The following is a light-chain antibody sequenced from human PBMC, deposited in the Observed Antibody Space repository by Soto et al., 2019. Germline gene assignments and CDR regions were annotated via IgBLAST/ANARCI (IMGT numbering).Light chain of an antibody. CDR3: QQYDNLPLT. V-gene: IGKV1-33*01. J-gene: IGKJ4*01. Sequence: DIPITQSPSSLSASVGDRVTITCQASQDISSYLNWYQQKPGKAPKLLIYDASNLETGVPSRFSGSGSGTDVTFTISSLLPEDIATYYCQQYDNLPLTFGGGTKV. CDR1: QDISSY. CDR2: DAS.